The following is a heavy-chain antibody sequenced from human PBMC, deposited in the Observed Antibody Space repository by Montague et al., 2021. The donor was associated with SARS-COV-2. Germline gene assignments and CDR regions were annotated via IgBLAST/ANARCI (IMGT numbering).Heavy chain of an antibody. J-gene: IGHJ4*02. D-gene: IGHD6-13*01. CDR2: TYYRSMWKS. Sequence: CAISGDSVSINSATWNWIRQSPSRGLEWLGRTYYRSMWKSDYARSLKSRIAINPDTSKNQFSLQLSSVTPEDTALCYCVRGIEAAGSYDYWGQGTLVTVSS. CDR1: GDSVSINSAT. CDR3: VRGIEAAGSYDY. V-gene: IGHV6-1*01.